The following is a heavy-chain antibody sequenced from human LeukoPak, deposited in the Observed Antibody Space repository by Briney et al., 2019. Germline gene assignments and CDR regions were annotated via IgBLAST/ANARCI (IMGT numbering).Heavy chain of an antibody. CDR1: GGTFSNYA. Sequence: SVKVSCKASGGTFSNYAISWVRQAPGQGLEWMGGIIPIFGTANYAQKFRGRVTITADKSTRTAYMELSSLRSEDTAVYYCARQGIAAAGRYFDYWGQGTLVTVSS. CDR2: IIPIFGTA. J-gene: IGHJ4*02. CDR3: ARQGIAAAGRYFDY. D-gene: IGHD6-13*01. V-gene: IGHV1-69*06.